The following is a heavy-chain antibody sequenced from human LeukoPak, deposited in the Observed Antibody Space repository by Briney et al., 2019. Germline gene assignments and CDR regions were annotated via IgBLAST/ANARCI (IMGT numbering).Heavy chain of an antibody. CDR3: ARARPSMWIDY. D-gene: IGHD5-12*01. J-gene: IGHJ4*02. Sequence: GGSLRLSCAASGFSFSSYAMYWVRQAPGKGLEWVAAISYDGRDKFYADSVKGRFTISRDSSKNKLYLQMNSLRPEDTAVYYCARARPSMWIDYWGQGTLVTASS. CDR2: ISYDGRDK. V-gene: IGHV3-30*04. CDR1: GFSFSSYA.